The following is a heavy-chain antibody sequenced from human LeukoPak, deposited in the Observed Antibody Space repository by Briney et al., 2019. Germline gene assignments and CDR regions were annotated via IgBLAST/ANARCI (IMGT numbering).Heavy chain of an antibody. CDR1: GGSISSYY. J-gene: IGHJ3*02. Sequence: SETLSLTCTVSGGSISSYYWSRIRQPPGKGLEWIGYIYYSGSTNYNPSLKSRVTISVDTSKNQFSLKLSSVTAADTAVYYCAGDYGYYAFDIWGQGTMATVSS. V-gene: IGHV4-59*01. D-gene: IGHD5-18*01. CDR3: AGDYGYYAFDI. CDR2: IYYSGST.